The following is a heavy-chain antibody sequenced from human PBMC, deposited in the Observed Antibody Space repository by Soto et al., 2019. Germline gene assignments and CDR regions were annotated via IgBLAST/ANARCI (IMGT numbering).Heavy chain of an antibody. V-gene: IGHV3-30*18. CDR2: VSHDGRNT. J-gene: IGHJ4*02. Sequence: VQLVESGGGVVQPGRSLRLSCAASGFTFSDYAMHWVRQAPGKGLEWVAVVSHDGRNTHYADSVKGRFTISRDSSKNTVSLEMNSLRAEDTDVYYCEKGGRQWLVTSDFNYWGQGALVTVSS. D-gene: IGHD6-19*01. CDR3: EKGGRQWLVTSDFNY. CDR1: GFTFSDYA.